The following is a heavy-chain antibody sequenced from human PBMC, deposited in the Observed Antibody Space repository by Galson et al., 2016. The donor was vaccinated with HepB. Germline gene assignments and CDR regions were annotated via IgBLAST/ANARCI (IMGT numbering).Heavy chain of an antibody. J-gene: IGHJ4*02. CDR3: ATEGPQFPRGSNDY. V-gene: IGHV3-23*01. CDR2: ISGSGGST. Sequence: SLRLSCAASGFTFSSYGMSWVRQAPGKGLEWVSVISGSGGSTYYADSVKGRFTISRDNSKNTLYLQMNSLRVEDSAVYYCATEGPQFPRGSNDYWGQGTLVTVSS. CDR1: GFTFSSYG. D-gene: IGHD1-26*01.